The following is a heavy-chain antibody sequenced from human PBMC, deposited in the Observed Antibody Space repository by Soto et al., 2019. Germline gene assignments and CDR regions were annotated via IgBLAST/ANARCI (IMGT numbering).Heavy chain of an antibody. D-gene: IGHD6-6*01. CDR3: ARVAARPDVFHYYYYMDV. Sequence: ASVKVSCKGSGYTFTSYYVHWVRQAPGQGLEWMGIINPSSGSTSYAQKFQGRVTMTRNTSISTAYMELSSLRSEDTAVYYCARVAARPDVFHYYYYMDVWGKGTTVTVSS. CDR1: GYTFTSYY. CDR2: INPSSGST. J-gene: IGHJ6*03. V-gene: IGHV1-46*01.